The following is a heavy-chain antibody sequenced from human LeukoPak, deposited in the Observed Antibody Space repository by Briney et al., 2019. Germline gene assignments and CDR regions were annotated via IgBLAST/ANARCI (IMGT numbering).Heavy chain of an antibody. Sequence: SQTLSLTCTVSGGSISSGGYYWSWIRQPPGKGLEWIGYIYHSGSTYYNPSLKGRVTISVDRSKNQFSLKLSSVTAADTAVYYCARGEWELPFDYWGQGTLVTVSS. CDR2: IYHSGST. V-gene: IGHV4-30-2*01. D-gene: IGHD1-26*01. J-gene: IGHJ4*02. CDR3: ARGEWELPFDY. CDR1: GGSISSGGYY.